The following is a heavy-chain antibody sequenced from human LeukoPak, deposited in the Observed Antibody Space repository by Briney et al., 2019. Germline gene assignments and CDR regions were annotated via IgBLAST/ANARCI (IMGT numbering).Heavy chain of an antibody. CDR3: AKYTDWVTMIQYGMDV. J-gene: IGHJ6*02. Sequence: ASVKVSCKASGYTFTSYGISWVRQAPGQWLEWMGWISAYNSNTNYAQKLQGRVTMTTDTSTSTAYMELRNLRSDDTAVYYCAKYTDWVTMIQYGMDVWGQGTTVTVSS. CDR1: GYTFTSYG. CDR2: ISAYNSNT. D-gene: IGHD3-22*01. V-gene: IGHV1-18*01.